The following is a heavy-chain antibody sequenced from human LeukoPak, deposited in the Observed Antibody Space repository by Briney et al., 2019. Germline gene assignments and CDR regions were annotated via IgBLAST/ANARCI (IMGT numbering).Heavy chain of an antibody. J-gene: IGHJ4*02. V-gene: IGHV4-4*07. CDR1: GGSMTSYY. CDR2: IYSTGST. D-gene: IGHD5-18*01. Sequence: SETLSLTCSVSGGSMTSYYWSWIRQPAGKGLEWIGRIYSTGSTKYNPSLKSRVTMSVDTTKNQFSLELSSVTAADTAVYYCAGYSYGRFDYWGQGTLVTVSS. CDR3: AGYSYGRFDY.